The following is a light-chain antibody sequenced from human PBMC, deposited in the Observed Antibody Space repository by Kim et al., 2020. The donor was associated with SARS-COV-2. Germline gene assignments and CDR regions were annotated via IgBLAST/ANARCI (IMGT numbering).Light chain of an antibody. CDR2: GTS. V-gene: IGKV3-20*01. CDR1: QSVTSNN. CDR3: QQYDNSAYT. Sequence: EIVLTQSPGTLSLSPGERATLSCRASQSVTSNNLAWFQQKPGQAPGLLIYGTSSRATGIPDRFSGSGSGTDFTLTISRLEPEDFAVYYCQQYDNSAYTFGQGTKVDI. J-gene: IGKJ2*01.